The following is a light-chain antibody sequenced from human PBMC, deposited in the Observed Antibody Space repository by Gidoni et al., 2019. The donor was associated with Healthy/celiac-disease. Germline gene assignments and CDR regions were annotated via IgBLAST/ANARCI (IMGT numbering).Light chain of an antibody. CDR1: SSDVGCYNY. J-gene: IGLJ2*01. Sequence: QSALTQPASVSGSPGQSITISCTGTSSDVGCYNYVSWYQQHPGKAPKLMIYDVSNRPSGVSKRCSGSKSGNTASLTISGLQAEDEADYYCSSYTSSSTLHVVFGGGTKLTVL. CDR2: DVS. V-gene: IGLV2-14*01. CDR3: SSYTSSSTLHVV.